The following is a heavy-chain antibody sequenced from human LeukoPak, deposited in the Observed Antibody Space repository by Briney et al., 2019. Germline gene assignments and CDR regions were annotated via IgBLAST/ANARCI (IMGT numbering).Heavy chain of an antibody. CDR3: ARTDYYDSSGYYYRPAAFDY. CDR1: GFTFTNYV. CDR2: ISCDGSNK. Sequence: PGRSLRLSCAVSGFTFTNYVMHWVRQSPGKGLEWVAVISCDGSNKYYADSVKGRFTISRDNSKNSLYLQMNSLRAEDTAVYYCARTDYYDSSGYYYRPAAFDYWGQGTLVTVSP. D-gene: IGHD3-22*01. J-gene: IGHJ4*02. V-gene: IGHV3-30-3*01.